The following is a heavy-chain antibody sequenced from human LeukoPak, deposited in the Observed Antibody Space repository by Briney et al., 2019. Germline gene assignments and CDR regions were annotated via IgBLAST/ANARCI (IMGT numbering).Heavy chain of an antibody. V-gene: IGHV1-18*01. D-gene: IGHD5-18*01. CDR1: GYTFTSYG. CDR3: ARERADGYGYYYYYMDV. J-gene: IGHJ6*03. CDR2: ISADNHNI. Sequence: ASVKVSCKASGYTFTSYGISWVRQAPGQGLEWMGWISADNHNINYAQKLQGRVTMTTDTSTSTAYMELSSLRSEDTAVYYCARERADGYGYYYYYMDVWGKGTTVTVSS.